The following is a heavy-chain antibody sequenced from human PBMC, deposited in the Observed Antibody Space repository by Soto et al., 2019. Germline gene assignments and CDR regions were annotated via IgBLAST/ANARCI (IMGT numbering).Heavy chain of an antibody. V-gene: IGHV3-30*18. J-gene: IGHJ6*02. CDR1: GFDFSSHG. CDR2: ISYEGSHK. D-gene: IGHD1-7*01. Sequence: QVQLVESGGGVVQSGGSLRLSCLASGFDFSSHGMYWVRQAPGRGLEWAALISYEGSHKFYVDSLKGRFTISRDNSKHTLYLHMSSLRPEDTALYYCAKDFELPDGDYYHYGMDVWGQGTTVSVSS. CDR3: AKDFELPDGDYYHYGMDV.